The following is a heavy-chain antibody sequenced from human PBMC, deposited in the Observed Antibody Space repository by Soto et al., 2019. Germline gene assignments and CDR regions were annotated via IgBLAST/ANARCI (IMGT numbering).Heavy chain of an antibody. J-gene: IGHJ4*02. CDR3: TKEGSGHPYYSDN. CDR1: GGSISINNW. CDR2: IYHSGRT. V-gene: IGHV4-4*02. D-gene: IGHD3-3*01. Sequence: PSETLSLTCSVSGGSISINNWWILVRQAPGKGLEWIGEIYHSGRTSYNPSLRSRVTMSVDKSKNQFSLIVTSVTAADTAVYYCTKEGSGHPYYSDNWGPGTLVTSPQ.